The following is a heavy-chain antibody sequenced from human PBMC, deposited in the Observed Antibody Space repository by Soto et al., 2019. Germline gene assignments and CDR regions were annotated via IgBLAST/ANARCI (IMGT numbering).Heavy chain of an antibody. J-gene: IGHJ3*02. CDR2: ISGSGGST. V-gene: IGHV3-23*01. CDR3: AKDLGDIVVVPAAPDDAFDI. Sequence: LRLSCAASGFTFSTYWMSWVRQAPGKGLEWVSAISGSGGSTYYADSVKGRFTISRDNSKNTLYLQMNSLRAEDTAVYYCAKDLGDIVVVPAAPDDAFDIWGQGTMVTVSS. CDR1: GFTFSTYW. D-gene: IGHD2-2*01.